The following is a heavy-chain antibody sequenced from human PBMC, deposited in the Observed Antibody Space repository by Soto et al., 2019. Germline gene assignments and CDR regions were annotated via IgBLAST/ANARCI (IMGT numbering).Heavy chain of an antibody. D-gene: IGHD3-10*01. CDR2: LDPEDGET. CDR3: ATVRVLLWFGELLEECFDY. J-gene: IGHJ4*02. Sequence: QVQLVQSGAEEKKPGASVKVSCKVSGYTLTELSMHWVRQAPGKGLEWMGGLDPEDGETIYAHKLLGSVTMTEDTTKDTAYMELRSLRSEDTAVYYCATVRVLLWFGELLEECFDYWGQGTLVTVS. CDR1: GYTLTELS. V-gene: IGHV1-24*01.